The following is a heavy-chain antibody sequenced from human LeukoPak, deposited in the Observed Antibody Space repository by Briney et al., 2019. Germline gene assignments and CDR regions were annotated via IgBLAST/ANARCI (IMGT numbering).Heavy chain of an antibody. Sequence: GGSLRLSCAASGFTFSNFWMTWVRQAPGKGLEWVAIIKQDGSQKYYVDSVKGRFTISRDNAKNTLYLQMNSLRAEDTAVYYCARGSHYGDYWGQGTLVTVSS. CDR2: IKQDGSQK. V-gene: IGHV3-7*02. CDR1: GFTFSNFW. CDR3: ARGSHYGDY. J-gene: IGHJ4*02. D-gene: IGHD3-16*01.